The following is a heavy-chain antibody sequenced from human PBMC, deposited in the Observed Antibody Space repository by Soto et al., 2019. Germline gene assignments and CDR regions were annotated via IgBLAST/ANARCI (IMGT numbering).Heavy chain of an antibody. V-gene: IGHV4-34*01. Sequence: QVQLQQWGAGLLKPSETLSLTCAVVGGSVNSGNYYWSWIRQPPGKGLEWLGEMSHSGGTHFNPSLKSRVTISVETSKNQFSLKMSSGTAAATALYYCARVERGTATTVVDAFDIWGPGTMVTVSS. CDR3: ARVERGTATTVVDAFDI. CDR2: MSHSGGT. D-gene: IGHD1-1*01. CDR1: GGSVNSGNYY. J-gene: IGHJ3*02.